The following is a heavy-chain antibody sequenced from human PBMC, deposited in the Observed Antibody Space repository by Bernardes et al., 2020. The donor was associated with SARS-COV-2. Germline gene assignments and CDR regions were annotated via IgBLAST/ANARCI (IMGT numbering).Heavy chain of an antibody. CDR1: GFTFSSCW. J-gene: IGHJ4*02. Sequence: GGSLRLSCAASGFTFSSCWMSWVRQAPGKGLEWVANIKPDGSEKLYVDSVKGRFTISRDNAKNSVYLQMNSLRAEDTAVYFCASYYGGPFDYWGQGALVSVSS. CDR3: ASYYGGPFDY. D-gene: IGHD4-17*01. CDR2: IKPDGSEK. V-gene: IGHV3-7*01.